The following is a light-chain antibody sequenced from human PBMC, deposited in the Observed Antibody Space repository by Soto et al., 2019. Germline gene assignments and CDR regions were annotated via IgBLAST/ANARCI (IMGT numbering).Light chain of an antibody. CDR1: ESVSRN. V-gene: IGKV3D-15*01. CDR2: GAS. Sequence: EIVVTQSPVTLSVSPGESVTLSCRASESVSRNLAWYKQKPGQAPRLLIYGASSRATGIPDRFSGSGSGTDFTLTISSMQSEDFAIYYCQQYDNWRTFGQGTKVDI. J-gene: IGKJ1*01. CDR3: QQYDNWRT.